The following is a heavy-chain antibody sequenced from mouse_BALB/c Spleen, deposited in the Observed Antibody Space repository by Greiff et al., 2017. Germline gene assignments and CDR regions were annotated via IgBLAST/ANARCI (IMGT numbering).Heavy chain of an antibody. CDR3: ARGPYDGYYLWFAY. CDR2: ISSGSSTI. J-gene: IGHJ3*01. V-gene: IGHV5-17*02. Sequence: EVKVVESGGGLVQPGGSRKLSCAASGFTFSSFGMHWVRQAPEKGLEWVAYISSGSSTIYYADTVKGRFTISRDNPKNTLFLQMTSLRSEDTAMYYCARGPYDGYYLWFAYWGQGTLVTVSA. CDR1: GFTFSSFG. D-gene: IGHD2-3*01.